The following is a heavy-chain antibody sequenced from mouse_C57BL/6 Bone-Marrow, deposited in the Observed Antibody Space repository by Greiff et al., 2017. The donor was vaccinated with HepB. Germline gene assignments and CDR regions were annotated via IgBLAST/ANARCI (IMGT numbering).Heavy chain of an antibody. CDR2: IHPNSGST. D-gene: IGHD1-1*01. CDR3: ARLQYYGSIYYAMDY. J-gene: IGHJ4*01. Sequence: QVHVKQPGAELVKPGASVKLSCKASGYTFTSYWMHWVKQRPGQGLEWIGMIHPNSGSTNYNEKFKSKATLTVDKSSSTAYMQLSSLTSEDSAVYYCARLQYYGSIYYAMDYWGQGTSVTVSS. V-gene: IGHV1-64*01. CDR1: GYTFTSYW.